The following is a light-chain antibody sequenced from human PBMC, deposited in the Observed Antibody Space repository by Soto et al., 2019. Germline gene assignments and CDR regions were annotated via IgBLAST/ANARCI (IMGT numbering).Light chain of an antibody. CDR1: ESVHRN. CDR3: QHHSNWPPT. J-gene: IGKJ3*01. Sequence: EVVMTQSPATLSVSPGERVTLSCRASESVHRNLAWYQQKPGQGPSLLIYYASTRATGVPDRFTGSGSGTEFTLTIRSLQSEDFGVYHCQHHSNWPPTFGPGTKVEIK. V-gene: IGKV3-15*01. CDR2: YAS.